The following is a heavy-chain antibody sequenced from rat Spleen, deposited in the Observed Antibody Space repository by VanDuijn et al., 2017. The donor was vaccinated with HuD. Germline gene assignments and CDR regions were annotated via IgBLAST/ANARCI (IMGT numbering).Heavy chain of an antibody. V-gene: IGHV5-7*01. J-gene: IGHJ4*01. CDR1: GFTFSDYN. Sequence: EVQLVESGGGLVQPGRSLKLSCAASGFTFSDYNMAWVRQAPKKGLEWVATISYDGSSTYYRDSVKGRFTISRDNAKSTLYLQMESLRSEDTATYYCARHRAGYGVMDAWGQGASVTVSS. CDR3: ARHRAGYGVMDA. D-gene: IGHD4-3*01. CDR2: ISYDGSST.